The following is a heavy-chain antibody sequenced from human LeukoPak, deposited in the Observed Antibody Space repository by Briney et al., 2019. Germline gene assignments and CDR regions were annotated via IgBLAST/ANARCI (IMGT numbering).Heavy chain of an antibody. D-gene: IGHD3-22*01. CDR2: ISAYNGNT. CDR3: ARGNLYYYDSSGYHNWFDP. J-gene: IGHJ5*02. Sequence: ASVKVSCKAPGYTFTSYGISWVRQAPGQGLEWMGWISAYNGNTNYAQKLQGRVTMTTDTSTSTAYMELRSLRSDDTAVYYCARGNLYYYDSSGYHNWFDPWGQGTLVTVSS. CDR1: GYTFTSYG. V-gene: IGHV1-18*01.